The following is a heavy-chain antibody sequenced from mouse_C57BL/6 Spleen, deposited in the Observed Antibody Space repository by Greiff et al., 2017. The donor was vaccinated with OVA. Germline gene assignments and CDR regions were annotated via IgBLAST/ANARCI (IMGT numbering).Heavy chain of an antibody. CDR1: GYTFTDYY. CDR3: ARGGASWFAY. CDR2: IYPGSGNT. J-gene: IGHJ3*01. V-gene: IGHV1-76*01. Sequence: VQGVESGAELVRPGASVKLSCKASGYTFTDYYINWVKQRPGQGLEWIARIYPGSGNTYYNEKFKGKATLTAEKSSSTAYMQLSSLTSEDSAVYFCARGGASWFAYWGQGTLVTVSA.